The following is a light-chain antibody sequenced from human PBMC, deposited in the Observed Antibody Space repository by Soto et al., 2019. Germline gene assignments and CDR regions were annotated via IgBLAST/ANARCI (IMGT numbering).Light chain of an antibody. Sequence: DIQMTQSPSSLSASVGDRVTITCRASQSISSYLNWYQQKPGKAPKLLIYAASSLQSGVPSRFSGSGSGTDFTLTISSLQPEDFATYYCQQSETFGQGTKV. CDR1: QSISSY. V-gene: IGKV1-39*01. J-gene: IGKJ1*01. CDR3: QQSET. CDR2: AAS.